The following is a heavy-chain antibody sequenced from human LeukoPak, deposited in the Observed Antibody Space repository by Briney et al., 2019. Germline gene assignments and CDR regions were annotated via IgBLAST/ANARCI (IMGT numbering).Heavy chain of an antibody. Sequence: GGSLRLSCVASGFTLRSYVMNWVRQTPGKGLEWVSSISGSGDSTFYADSVKGRFSISRDNSKNTLYLQVNGLRTEDTAVYYCAKKSITIFSLDYWGQGTLVTVSS. D-gene: IGHD3-9*01. CDR1: GFTLRSYV. V-gene: IGHV3-23*01. J-gene: IGHJ4*02. CDR2: ISGSGDST. CDR3: AKKSITIFSLDY.